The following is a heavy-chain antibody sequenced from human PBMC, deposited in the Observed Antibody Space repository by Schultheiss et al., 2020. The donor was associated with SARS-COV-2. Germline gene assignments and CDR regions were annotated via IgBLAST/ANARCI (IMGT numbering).Heavy chain of an antibody. CDR2: IYHSGST. J-gene: IGHJ4*02. Sequence: SETLSLTCTVSGGSISSYYWSWIRQPPGKGLEWIGEIYHSGSTNYNPSLKSRVTISVDTSKNQFSLKLSSVTAADTAVYYCARAFYGGNSWVDYWGQGTLVTVSS. D-gene: IGHD4-23*01. V-gene: IGHV4-59*12. CDR1: GGSISSYY. CDR3: ARAFYGGNSWVDY.